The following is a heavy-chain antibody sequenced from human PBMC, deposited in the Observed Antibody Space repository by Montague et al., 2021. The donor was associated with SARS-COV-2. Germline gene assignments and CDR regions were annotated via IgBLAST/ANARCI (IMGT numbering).Heavy chain of an antibody. V-gene: IGHV4-59*01. Sequence: SETLSLTCTVSGGSISSYYWSWIRQPPGKGLEWIGYIYYSGSTNYNPSLKSRVTISVDTSKNQFSLKLSSVTAADTAVYYCARVKRGYSYGLGVSAHFDYWGQGTLVTVSS. J-gene: IGHJ4*02. D-gene: IGHD3-10*01. CDR1: GGSISSYY. CDR3: ARVKRGYSYGLGVSAHFDY. CDR2: IYYSGST.